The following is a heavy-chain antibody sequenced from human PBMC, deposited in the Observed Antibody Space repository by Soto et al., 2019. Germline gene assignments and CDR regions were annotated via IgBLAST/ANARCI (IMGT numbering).Heavy chain of an antibody. CDR2: IYAGGST. J-gene: IGHJ6*02. D-gene: IGHD3-16*01. CDR3: AKDAIFEMITGGIPPMDV. V-gene: IGHV3-53*01. CDR1: GLIVSDNY. Sequence: GGSLRLSCVASGLIVSDNYMNWVRQATGKGLEWVSIIYAGGSTYYADSVKGRFTISRDHSKNTVYPQMNSLRVEDTAVYYCAKDAIFEMITGGIPPMDVGGQGTTVTVS.